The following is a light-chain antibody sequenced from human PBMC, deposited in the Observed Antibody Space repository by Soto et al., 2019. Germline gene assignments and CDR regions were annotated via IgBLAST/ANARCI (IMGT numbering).Light chain of an antibody. CDR2: WAS. CDR3: QQYYTTPRT. CDR1: QSLLYTSNNKNY. V-gene: IGKV4-1*01. J-gene: IGKJ1*01. Sequence: DFVVTQSPKSLAVTLGGRATINCKSSQSLLYTSNNKNYLAWYQQKPGQPPQLIIYWASTRESGVPDRFTGSGSGTDFTLTISNLQAEDAAVYYCQQYYTTPRTFGQGTKVDIK.